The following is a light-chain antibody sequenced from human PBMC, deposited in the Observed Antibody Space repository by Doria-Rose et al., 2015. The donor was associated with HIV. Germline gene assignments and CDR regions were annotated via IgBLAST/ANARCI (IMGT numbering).Light chain of an antibody. CDR2: NTY. CDR3: VLYMGSGIWM. CDR1: SCPVNGAYY. V-gene: IGLV8-61*01. J-gene: IGLJ3*02. Sequence: QSVVTQEPSSSVSLGGTVTLTCGSTSCPVNGAYYPSWHQQTPGQAPRTLIYNTYSLSSGVSDRFSGSILGNKAALTISGAQADDESDYYCVLYMGSGIWMFGGGTKLTVL.